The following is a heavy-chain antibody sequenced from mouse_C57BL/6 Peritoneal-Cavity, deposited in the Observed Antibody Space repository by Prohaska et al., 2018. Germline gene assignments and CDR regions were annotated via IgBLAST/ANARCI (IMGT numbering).Heavy chain of an antibody. CDR3: ASSNSYAMDY. V-gene: IGHV4-1*01. CDR1: GIDFSRYW. Sequence: EVKLLQSGGGLVQPGGSLKLSCAASGIDFSRYWMSWVRRAPGKGIVWIGEINPGSSTINYAPSLKDKFIISRDNAKNTLDLQMSKVRSEDTALYYCASSNSYAMDYWGQGTSVTVSS. J-gene: IGHJ4*01. CDR2: INPGSSTI. D-gene: IGHD2-5*01.